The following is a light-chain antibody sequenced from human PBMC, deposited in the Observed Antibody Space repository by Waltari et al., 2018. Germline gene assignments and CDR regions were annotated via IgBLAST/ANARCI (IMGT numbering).Light chain of an antibody. V-gene: IGKV2-30*01. CDR2: SVS. CDR1: QSLVNSAGHTY. Sequence: DVVMTQSPLSLPVTLGQPASISCRSSQSLVNSAGHTYLNWFQQRPGQSPWRLIYSVSNRDSVVPDRFSGSGSGTDFTLKISRVEAEDVGVYYCMQGKQWPFTFGPGTKVEIK. CDR3: MQGKQWPFT. J-gene: IGKJ3*01.